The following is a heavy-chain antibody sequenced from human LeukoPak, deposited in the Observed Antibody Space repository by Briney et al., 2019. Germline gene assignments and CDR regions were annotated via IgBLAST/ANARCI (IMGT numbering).Heavy chain of an antibody. J-gene: IGHJ4*02. V-gene: IGHV3-74*01. D-gene: IGHD2-8*01. Sequence: PGGSLRLSCAASGFTFSSYWMHWVRRAPGKGLVWVSRINSDGSSTSYADSVKGRFTISRDNAKNTLYLQMNSLRAEDTAVYYCARALAYCTNGVCYTGGIDYWGQGTLVTVSS. CDR3: ARALAYCTNGVCYTGGIDY. CDR2: INSDGSST. CDR1: GFTFSSYW.